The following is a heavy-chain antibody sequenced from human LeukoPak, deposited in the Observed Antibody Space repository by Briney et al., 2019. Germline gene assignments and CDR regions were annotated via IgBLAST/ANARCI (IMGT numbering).Heavy chain of an antibody. CDR2: ISSSSSTI. CDR3: ARDGFWSGYLNYYYYYYMDV. CDR1: GGSFSGYY. Sequence: LSLTCAVYGGSFSGYYWSWIRQPPGKGLEWVSYISSSSSTIYYADSVKGRFTISRDNAKNSLYLQMNSLRAEDTAVYYCARDGFWSGYLNYYYYYYMDVWGKGTTVTVSS. J-gene: IGHJ6*03. D-gene: IGHD3-3*01. V-gene: IGHV3-11*04.